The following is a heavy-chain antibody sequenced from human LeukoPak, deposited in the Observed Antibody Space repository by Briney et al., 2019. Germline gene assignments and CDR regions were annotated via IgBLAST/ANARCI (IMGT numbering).Heavy chain of an antibody. CDR3: ARESPFPNFFLYHRMDL. CDR2: IIPIFGTA. D-gene: IGHD2/OR15-2a*01. J-gene: IGHJ6*02. Sequence: ASVTVSCTVSGYTLTELSMHWVRQAPGQGLEWMGGIIPIFGTANYAQKFQGRVTITADESTSTAYMELSSLRSEDTAVYYCARESPFPNFFLYHRMDLWGPGNKVTVSS. V-gene: IGHV1-69*13. CDR1: GYTLTELS.